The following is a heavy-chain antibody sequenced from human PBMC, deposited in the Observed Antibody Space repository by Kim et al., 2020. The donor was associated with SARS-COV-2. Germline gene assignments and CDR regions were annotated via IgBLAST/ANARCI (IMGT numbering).Heavy chain of an antibody. D-gene: IGHD3-3*01. J-gene: IGHJ4*02. CDR3: ARVIDRYYDFWSGYWNYFDY. CDR2: IYYSGST. CDR1: GGSISSYY. Sequence: SETLSLTCTVSGGSISSYYWSWIRQPPGKGLEWIGYIYYSGSTNYNPSLKSRVTISVDTSKNQFSLKLSSVTAADTAVYYCARVIDRYYDFWSGYWNYFDYWGQGTLVTVSS. V-gene: IGHV4-59*13.